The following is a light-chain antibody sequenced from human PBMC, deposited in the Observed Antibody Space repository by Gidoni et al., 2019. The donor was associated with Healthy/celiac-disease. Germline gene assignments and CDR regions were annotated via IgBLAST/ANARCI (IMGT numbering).Light chain of an antibody. Sequence: QSALTHPASVSVSPGQSITISCTGTSSDLGGYNYVSCYQQHPGKAPKLMIYDVSNRPSRVSNRFSGSKSGNTASLTISGLQAEDEADYYCSSYTSSSTLAYVFGTGTKVTVL. CDR3: SSYTSSSTLAYV. V-gene: IGLV2-14*03. CDR1: SSDLGGYNY. CDR2: DVS. J-gene: IGLJ1*01.